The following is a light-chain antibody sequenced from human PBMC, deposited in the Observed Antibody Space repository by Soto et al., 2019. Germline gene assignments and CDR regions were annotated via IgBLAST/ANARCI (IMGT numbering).Light chain of an antibody. CDR2: AAS. CDR1: QSVSSY. Sequence: EIVLTQSPGTLSLSRGERATLSCRASQSVSSYLAWYQQKPGQAPRLLIYAASTRATGIPARFSGSGSETDFTLTISSLQSEDFAVYYCQQYYDWPRTFGQGTRLEIK. CDR3: QQYYDWPRT. V-gene: IGKV3-15*01. J-gene: IGKJ5*01.